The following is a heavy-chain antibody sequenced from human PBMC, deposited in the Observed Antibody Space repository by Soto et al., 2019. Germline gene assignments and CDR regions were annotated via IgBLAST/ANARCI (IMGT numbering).Heavy chain of an antibody. D-gene: IGHD5-12*01. V-gene: IGHV2-5*02. CDR3: ANRLRGYAYYFGS. J-gene: IGHJ4*02. CDR1: GFSLSTRGVA. Sequence: QITLKESGPTLVKPTQTRTLTCTFSGFSLSTRGVAVGWIHQPPGKALEWLALIYWDEDTWYSPSLKSRLTITEDTSKNQVALTMTNMDPVDTATYYCANRLRGYAYYFGSRGQGTRVTVSS. CDR2: IYWDEDT.